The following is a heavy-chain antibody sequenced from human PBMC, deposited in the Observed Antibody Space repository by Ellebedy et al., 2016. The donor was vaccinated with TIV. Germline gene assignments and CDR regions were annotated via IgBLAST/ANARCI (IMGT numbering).Heavy chain of an antibody. CDR1: RFTFSRYD. CDR3: TRFEIISGGGYGMDV. V-gene: IGHV3-13*01. CDR2: IDNAGDT. J-gene: IGHJ6*02. D-gene: IGHD3-16*01. Sequence: LSLTCXASRFTFSRYDMHWVRQSTRKGLEWVASIDNAGDTYYPGSVKGRFTISRENAKNSLYLQMNSLRVEDTAVYYCTRFEIISGGGYGMDVWGQGTTVTVSS.